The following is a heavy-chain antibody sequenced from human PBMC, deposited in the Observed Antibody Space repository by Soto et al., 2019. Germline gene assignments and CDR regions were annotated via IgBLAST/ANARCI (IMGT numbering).Heavy chain of an antibody. CDR3: AKNGQPPYYYYGLDV. J-gene: IGHJ6*02. CDR1: GYTFTIYA. D-gene: IGHD2-8*01. Sequence: ASVKVSCKASGYTFTIYARHWVRQAPGQGLEWMGWISGYNGDTNYAQKFQDRVSMTIDTSTGTAYMELRSLTSDDTAIYYCAKNGQPPYYYYGLDVWGQGTNVTVSS. CDR2: ISGYNGDT. V-gene: IGHV1-18*01.